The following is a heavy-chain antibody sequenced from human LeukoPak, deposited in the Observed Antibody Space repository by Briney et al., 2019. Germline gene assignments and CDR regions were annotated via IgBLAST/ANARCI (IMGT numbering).Heavy chain of an antibody. CDR3: ARDGHRRYYYDSSGREDAFDI. CDR1: GYTFTGYY. J-gene: IGHJ3*02. D-gene: IGHD3-22*01. CDR2: INPNSGGT. V-gene: IGHV1-2*02. Sequence: GASVKVSCKASGYTFTGYYMHWVRQAPGQGLEWMGWINPNSGGTNYAQKFQGRVTMTRDTSISTAYMELRSLRSDDTAVYYCARDGHRRYYYDSSGREDAFDIWGQGTMVTVSS.